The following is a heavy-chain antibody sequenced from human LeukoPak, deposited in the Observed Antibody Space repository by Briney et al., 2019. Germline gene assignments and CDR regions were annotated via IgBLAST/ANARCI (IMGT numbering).Heavy chain of an antibody. V-gene: IGHV1-18*01. D-gene: IGHD3-3*01. Sequence: ASVKVSCKASGYTFTNYGVSWVRQAPGQGPEWMGWISVYNGDTNYAQKLQGRVTMTTDTSTSTAYMELRSLRSDDTAVYFCARVEGPSIFGVVDYWGPGTLVTVSS. J-gene: IGHJ4*02. CDR3: ARVEGPSIFGVVDY. CDR1: GYTFTNYG. CDR2: ISVYNGDT.